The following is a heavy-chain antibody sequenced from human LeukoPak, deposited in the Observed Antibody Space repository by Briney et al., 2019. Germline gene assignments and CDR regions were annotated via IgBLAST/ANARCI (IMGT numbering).Heavy chain of an antibody. J-gene: IGHJ6*03. D-gene: IGHD3-10*01. V-gene: IGHV3-30*02. CDR3: ARDRVVRGVIGLYYYYYYMDV. Sequence: GGSLRLSCAASGFTFSSYGMHWVRQAPGKGLEWVAFIRYDGSNKYYADSVKGRFTISRDNPKNTLYLQMNSLRAEDTAVYYCARDRVVRGVIGLYYYYYYMDVWGKGTTVTVSS. CDR1: GFTFSSYG. CDR2: IRYDGSNK.